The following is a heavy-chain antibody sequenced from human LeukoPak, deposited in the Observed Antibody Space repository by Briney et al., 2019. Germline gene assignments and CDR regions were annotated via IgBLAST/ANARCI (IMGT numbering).Heavy chain of an antibody. D-gene: IGHD3-10*01. CDR3: ARGPGVDGSGRSDPEAYNP. J-gene: IGHJ5*02. CDR2: INYSGST. Sequence: SETLSLTCTVSGDSMNSHYWSWLRQPPWKGLEWIAYINYSGSTNYNPSLKSRVTISVDTSKNQFSLKLSSVTAADTAVYYCARGPGVDGSGRSDPEAYNPWGQGTLVTVSS. CDR1: GDSMNSHY. V-gene: IGHV4-59*11.